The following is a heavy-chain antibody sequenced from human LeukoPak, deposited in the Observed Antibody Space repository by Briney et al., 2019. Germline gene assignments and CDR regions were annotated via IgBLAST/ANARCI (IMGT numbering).Heavy chain of an antibody. V-gene: IGHV3-21*01. Sequence: GGSLRLSCAASGFTFSSYSMNWVRQAPGKGLEWVSSISSSSSYIYFADSVKGRFTISRDNAKNSLYLQMNSLRAEDTAVYYCARRISSSSFEYFQHWGRGTLVTVSS. CDR3: ARRISSSSFEYFQH. CDR1: GFTFSSYS. CDR2: ISSSSSYI. D-gene: IGHD6-6*01. J-gene: IGHJ1*01.